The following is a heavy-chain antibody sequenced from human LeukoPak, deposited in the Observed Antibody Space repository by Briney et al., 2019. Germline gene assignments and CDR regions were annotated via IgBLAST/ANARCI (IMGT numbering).Heavy chain of an antibody. V-gene: IGHV3-21*01. CDR1: GFTFSTYT. J-gene: IGHJ4*02. CDR3: ASGGEEIDY. Sequence: GGSLRLSCAASGFTFSTYTMNWVRQAPGKGLEWVSSISSGSSYIYYADSVNGRFTISRDNAKNSLYLQMNSLRAEDTAVYYCASGGEEIDYWGQGTLVTVSS. CDR2: ISSGSSYI. D-gene: IGHD2-15*01.